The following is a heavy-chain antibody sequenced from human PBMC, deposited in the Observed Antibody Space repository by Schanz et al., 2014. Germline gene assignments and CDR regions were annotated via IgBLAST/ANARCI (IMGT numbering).Heavy chain of an antibody. J-gene: IGHJ4*02. V-gene: IGHV3-7*01. Sequence: EVQLVESGGGLVQPGGSLRLSCADSGLTFSNYWMSWVRQAPGKGLEWVANIIQDGSAAYYVDSVKGRFTISRDNAKKSLYLQMNSLRAEDTAVYYCARDAFSLGGNDGDLDWGQGTLVTVSS. D-gene: IGHD2-15*01. CDR1: GLTFSNYW. CDR2: IIQDGSAA. CDR3: ARDAFSLGGNDGDLD.